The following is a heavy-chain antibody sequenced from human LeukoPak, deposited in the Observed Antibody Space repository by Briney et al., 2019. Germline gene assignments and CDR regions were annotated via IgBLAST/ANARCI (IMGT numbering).Heavy chain of an antibody. CDR3: TREYWANRFFDY. V-gene: IGHV3-66*01. CDR2: LYSSGYS. Sequence: GGSLRLSCAASGFSVSSNYMSWVRQAPGKGLEWVSVLYSSGYSKYADSVKGRFSISRDNSENTLSLQMNSLRAEDTAVYYCTREYWANRFFDYWGQGTLVTVSS. CDR1: GFSVSSNY. J-gene: IGHJ4*02. D-gene: IGHD2-8*02.